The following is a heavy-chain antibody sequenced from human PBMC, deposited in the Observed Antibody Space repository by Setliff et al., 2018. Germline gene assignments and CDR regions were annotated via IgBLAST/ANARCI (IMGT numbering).Heavy chain of an antibody. CDR1: GGSISSGGYY. CDR2: IYYSGST. V-gene: IGHV4-31*03. Sequence: SETLSLTCTVSGGSISSGGYYWSWIRQHPGKGLEWIGYIYYSGSTYYNPSLKSRVTISVDTSKNQFSLKLSSVTAADTAVYYCARDNNPGYRGYWGRFDYWGQGTQVT. J-gene: IGHJ4*02. D-gene: IGHD3-16*02. CDR3: ARDNNPGYRGYWGRFDY.